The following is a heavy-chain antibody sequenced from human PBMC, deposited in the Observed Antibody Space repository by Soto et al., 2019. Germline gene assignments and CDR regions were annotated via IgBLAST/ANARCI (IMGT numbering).Heavy chain of an antibody. D-gene: IGHD3-16*01. CDR1: GYTFTKFH. Sequence: QVQLIQFGAEVKKPGASVKVSCRASGYTFTKFHIHWVRQAPGQGLEWMGMIDPSGGVTRDAQRFQGRITMTSDTSTSSVYMELRGLTSEDTAVDFCATDVLGHDNYETVGYYFDHWGPGTLVTISS. V-gene: IGHV1-46*01. J-gene: IGHJ4*02. CDR3: ATDVLGHDNYETVGYYFDH. CDR2: IDPSGGVT.